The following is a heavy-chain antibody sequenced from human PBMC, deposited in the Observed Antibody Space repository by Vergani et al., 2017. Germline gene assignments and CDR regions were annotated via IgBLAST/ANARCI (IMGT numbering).Heavy chain of an antibody. CDR1: GGSISSYY. CDR2: MYESGST. V-gene: IGHV4-4*07. CDR3: ARGPYYYDSSGYNGPVAFDI. J-gene: IGHJ3*02. D-gene: IGHD3-22*01. Sequence: QVQLQESGPGLVKPSETLSLTCTVSGGSISSYYWSWLRQPAGKGLEWIGRMYESGSTNNNPSLKSRVTMSLDTSKNQFSLKLTSVTAADTAVYYCARGPYYYDSSGYNGPVAFDIWGQGTMVTVSS.